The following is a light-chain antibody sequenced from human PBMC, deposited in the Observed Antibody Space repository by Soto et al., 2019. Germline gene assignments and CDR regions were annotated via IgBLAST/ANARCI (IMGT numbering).Light chain of an antibody. CDR3: SSYTSSSTLYV. CDR2: DVS. V-gene: IGLV2-14*01. Sequence: QSALTQHASVSGSPGQSITISCTGTSSDVAGYNYVSWYQQHPGKAPKLMIYDVSNRPSGVSNRFSGSKSGNTASLTISGLQAEDEADYYCSSYTSSSTLYVFGIGTKVTVL. CDR1: SSDVAGYNY. J-gene: IGLJ1*01.